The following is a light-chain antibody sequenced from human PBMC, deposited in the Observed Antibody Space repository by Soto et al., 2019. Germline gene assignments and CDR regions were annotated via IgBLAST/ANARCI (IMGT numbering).Light chain of an antibody. J-gene: IGKJ1*01. Sequence: TQSPGTLSLSPGERATLSCRASQSVTSSHLAWYQQKPGKAPKLLIYAASSLQSGVPSRFSGSGSETDFTLTISSLQPEDFATYSCQQSYSTTWTFGQGTKVDIK. CDR1: QSVTSS. CDR2: AAS. CDR3: QQSYSTTWT. V-gene: IGKV1-39*01.